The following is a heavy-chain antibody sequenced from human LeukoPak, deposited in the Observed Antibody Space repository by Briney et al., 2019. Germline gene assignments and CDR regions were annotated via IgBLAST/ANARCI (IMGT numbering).Heavy chain of an antibody. V-gene: IGHV3-20*04. J-gene: IGHJ1*01. CDR3: ATNPLGRTYLQV. CDR1: GFTFDDYG. Sequence: GGSLRQACASSGFTFDDYGMSWVRQVPGKGLEWIAEIKWIGDTTRYGDSVKGRFTISRDNAKNSLDLQINSLRVEDTAFYCCATNPLGRTYLQVCGQGALVTVSS. CDR2: IKWIGDTT. D-gene: IGHD3/OR15-3a*01.